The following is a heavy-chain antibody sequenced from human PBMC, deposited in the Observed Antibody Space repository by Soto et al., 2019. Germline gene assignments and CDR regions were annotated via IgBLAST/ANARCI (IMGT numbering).Heavy chain of an antibody. V-gene: IGHV3-15*01. CDR2: IKSKTDGETT. Sequence: EESLRLSCAPAGQSIRGSATTRFRPAPGTGLAGVGRIKSKTDGETTYYAAPVKGRFTISRDDSKNTLYLQMNSLKSEDTAVYFCTTYGYCSGSACLPTDYYYYFNMDVWGQGT. J-gene: IGHJ6*02. D-gene: IGHD2-15*01. CDR1: GQSIRGSA. CDR3: TTYGYCSGSACLPTDYYYYFNMDV.